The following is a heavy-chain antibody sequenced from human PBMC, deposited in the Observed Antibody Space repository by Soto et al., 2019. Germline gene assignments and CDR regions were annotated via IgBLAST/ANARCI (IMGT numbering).Heavy chain of an antibody. V-gene: IGHV3-30*18. Sequence: GGSLRLSCAASGFTFSSYGMHWVRQAPGKGLEWVAVISYDGSNKYYADSVKGRFTISRDNSKNTLYLQMNSLRAEDTAVYYCAKGLFGELGNWGQGTLVTVSS. J-gene: IGHJ4*02. D-gene: IGHD3-10*02. CDR1: GFTFSSYG. CDR2: ISYDGSNK. CDR3: AKGLFGELGN.